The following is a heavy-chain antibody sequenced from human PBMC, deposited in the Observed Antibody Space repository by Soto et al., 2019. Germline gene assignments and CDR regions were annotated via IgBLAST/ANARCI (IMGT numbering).Heavy chain of an antibody. CDR3: ARINYVILTGYFFLDY. CDR1: GFSLSNARMG. V-gene: IGHV2-26*01. Sequence: QVTLKESGPVLVKPTETLTLTCTVCGFSLSNARMGVSWIRQPPGKALEWLAHIFSNDEKSYSTSLKSRLTISKDTSKSQVVLTMTNIDPEDTATYYCARINYVILTGYFFLDYWGQGTLVTVSS. CDR2: IFSNDEK. J-gene: IGHJ4*02. D-gene: IGHD3-9*01.